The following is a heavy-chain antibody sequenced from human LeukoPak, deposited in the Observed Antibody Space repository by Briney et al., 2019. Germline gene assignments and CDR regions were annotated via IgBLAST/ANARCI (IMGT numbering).Heavy chain of an antibody. D-gene: IGHD3-10*01. Sequence: GASVKVSCKASGGTFSIYAISWVRQAPGQGLEWMGGIIPIFGTANYAQKFQGRVTITADESTSTAYMELSSLRSEDTAVYYCARVALWFGAATRDYYYGMDVWGQGTTVTVSS. CDR3: ARVALWFGAATRDYYYGMDV. CDR2: IIPIFGTA. J-gene: IGHJ6*02. CDR1: GGTFSIYA. V-gene: IGHV1-69*13.